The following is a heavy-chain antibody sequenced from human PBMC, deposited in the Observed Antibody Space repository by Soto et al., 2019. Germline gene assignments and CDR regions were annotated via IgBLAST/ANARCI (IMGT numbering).Heavy chain of an antibody. J-gene: IGHJ6*02. CDR3: DTAPQGPSPRWVL. Sequence: SETLSLTCTVSGGSISSGGYSWSWIRQSPEKGLEWLGCIYPTGSTYYHPSLKSRVTISIDTSRNQFSLNLTSVTAADTAVYYCDTAPQGPSPRWVLWGQGTTVTVSS. V-gene: IGHV4-30-2*06. CDR1: GGSISSGGYS. D-gene: IGHD3-16*01. CDR2: IYPTGST.